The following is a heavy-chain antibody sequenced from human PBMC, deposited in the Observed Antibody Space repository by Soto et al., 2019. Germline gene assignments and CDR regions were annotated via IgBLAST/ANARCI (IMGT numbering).Heavy chain of an antibody. CDR1: GYTVTSYG. Sequence: ASVKVSCKASGYTVTSYGISWVRQAPGQGLEWMGWISAYNGNTNYAQKLQGRVTMTTDTSTSTAYMELRSLRSDDTAVYYCASWGYDSSGYSYYYYGMDVWGQGTTVTVSS. V-gene: IGHV1-18*01. D-gene: IGHD3-22*01. CDR3: ASWGYDSSGYSYYYYGMDV. CDR2: ISAYNGNT. J-gene: IGHJ6*02.